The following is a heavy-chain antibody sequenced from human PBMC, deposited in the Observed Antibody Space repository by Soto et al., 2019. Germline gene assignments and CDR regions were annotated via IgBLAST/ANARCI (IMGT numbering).Heavy chain of an antibody. CDR1: GGSISSGDYS. D-gene: IGHD4-4*01. V-gene: IGHV4-30-4*01. Sequence: SETLSFTCTVSGGSISSGDYSWSWIRQPPGKGLEWIGYISHSGSTHYNPSLKSRVIISIDTSNNQFSLKLSSVTAADTAVYFCTRKDYSDYNDMDVWGQGTTVTVSS. J-gene: IGHJ6*02. CDR2: ISHSGST. CDR3: TRKDYSDYNDMDV.